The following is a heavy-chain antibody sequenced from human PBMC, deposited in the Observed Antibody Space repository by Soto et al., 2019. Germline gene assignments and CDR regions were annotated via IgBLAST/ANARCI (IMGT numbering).Heavy chain of an antibody. CDR2: IYTSGST. D-gene: IGHD1-26*01. J-gene: IGHJ4*02. Sequence: ESLALTCTFSGGSISSYYWSWIRQPAGKGLEWIGRIYTSGSTNYNPSLKSRVTMSVDTSKNQFSLKLSSVTAADTAVYYCARDSIVGATVTTYFDYWGQGTLVTVSS. V-gene: IGHV4-4*07. CDR1: GGSISSYY. CDR3: ARDSIVGATVTTYFDY.